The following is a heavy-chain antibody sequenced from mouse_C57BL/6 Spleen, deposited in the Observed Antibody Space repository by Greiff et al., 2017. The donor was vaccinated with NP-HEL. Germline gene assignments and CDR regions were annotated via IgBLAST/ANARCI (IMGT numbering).Heavy chain of an antibody. CDR1: GYTFTSYW. Sequence: QVQLQQSGAELVMPGASVKLSCKASGYTFTSYWMHWVKQRPGQGLEWIGEIDPSDSYTNYNQKFKGKSTLTVDKSSSTAYMQLSSLTSEDSAVYDCARYPYYYGRRYAMDYWGQGTSVTVSS. D-gene: IGHD1-1*01. CDR3: ARYPYYYGRRYAMDY. J-gene: IGHJ4*01. CDR2: IDPSDSYT. V-gene: IGHV1-69*01.